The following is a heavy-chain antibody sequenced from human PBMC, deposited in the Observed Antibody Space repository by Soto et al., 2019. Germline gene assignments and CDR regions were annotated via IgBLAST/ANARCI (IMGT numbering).Heavy chain of an antibody. V-gene: IGHV4-39*01. CDR1: GGSVSISTYY. CDR3: ATLPAAMYFYGSDV. J-gene: IGHJ6*02. Sequence: QLQLRESGPGRVKPSETLSLTCSVSGGSVSISTYYWAWVRQTPGKGLEWLGSILHSGSTYYNPSLKSRLTLSVDTSEDQFSLNLSSVTATDTGVYYCATLPAAMYFYGSDVWGPGTTVTVSS. D-gene: IGHD2-2*01. CDR2: ILHSGST.